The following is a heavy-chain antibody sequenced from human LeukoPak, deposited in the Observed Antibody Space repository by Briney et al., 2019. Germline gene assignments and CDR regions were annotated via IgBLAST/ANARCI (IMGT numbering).Heavy chain of an antibody. V-gene: IGHV4-61*01. CDR3: ARDPDY. CDR1: GGSVSSGSYY. J-gene: IGHJ4*02. Sequence: SETLSLTCTVSGGSVSSGSYYWSWIRQPPGKGLEWIGYIYYSGSTNYNPSLKSRVTISVDTSKNQFSLKLSSVTAADTAVYYCARDPDYWGQGTLVTVSS. CDR2: IYYSGST.